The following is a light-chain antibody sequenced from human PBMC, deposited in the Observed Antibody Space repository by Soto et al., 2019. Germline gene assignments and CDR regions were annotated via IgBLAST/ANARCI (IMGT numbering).Light chain of an antibody. CDR2: GAT. J-gene: IGKJ1*01. Sequence: IQMTQSPSSLSASVGDRVTITCRASQGIRNDLGWYQQKPGEAPKLLIFGATMLQIGVPSRFSGGRSGTDFTLTISSLEPEDFATYYCLQDYNYPRTFGQGTKVEVK. CDR1: QGIRND. V-gene: IGKV1-6*01. CDR3: LQDYNYPRT.